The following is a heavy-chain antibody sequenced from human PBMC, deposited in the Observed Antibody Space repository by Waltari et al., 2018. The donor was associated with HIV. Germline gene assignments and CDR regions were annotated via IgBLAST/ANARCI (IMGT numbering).Heavy chain of an antibody. V-gene: IGHV3-73*02. Sequence: EMQLVESGGALVQPGGSLTLSCAASGFTFGSSAVHWVRQTPGKGLEWVGRIRSKLKNFATSYADSVKGRFAISRDDSNNTAFLQMSSLKIEDTAVYYCTRPGLNNGWYVWGQGTLVTVSS. J-gene: IGHJ4*02. CDR3: TRPGLNNGWYV. D-gene: IGHD6-19*01. CDR2: IRSKLKNFAT. CDR1: GFTFGSSA.